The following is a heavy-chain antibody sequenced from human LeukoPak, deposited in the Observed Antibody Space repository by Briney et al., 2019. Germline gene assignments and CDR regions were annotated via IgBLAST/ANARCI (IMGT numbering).Heavy chain of an antibody. D-gene: IGHD2-2*01. J-gene: IGHJ5*02. CDR2: ISAYNGNT. CDR3: ARDLVPAATLQQNWFDP. V-gene: IGHV1-18*04. Sequence: ASVKVSCKASGYTFTGYYMHWVRQAPGQGLEWMGWISAYNGNTNYAQKLQGRVTMTTDTSTSTAYMELRSLRSDDTAVYYCARDLVPAATLQQNWFDPWGQGTLVTVSS. CDR1: GYTFTGYY.